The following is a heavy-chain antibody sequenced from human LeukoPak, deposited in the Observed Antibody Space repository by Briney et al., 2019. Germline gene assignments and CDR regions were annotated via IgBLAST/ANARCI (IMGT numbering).Heavy chain of an antibody. CDR3: AGHTELDY. D-gene: IGHD1-26*01. CDR2: LYSGGGA. V-gene: IGHV3-66*04. J-gene: IGHJ4*02. CDR1: EFTVGNNY. Sequence: GGSLRLSCAASEFTVGNNYMSWVRQAPGKGLEWVSVLYSGGGAYYTDSVNGRFTISRDNSKNTLYLQMNSLRAEDTALYYCAGHTELDYWGQGTLVTVSS.